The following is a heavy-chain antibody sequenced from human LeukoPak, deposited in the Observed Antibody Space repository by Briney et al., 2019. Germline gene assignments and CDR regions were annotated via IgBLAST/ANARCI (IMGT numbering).Heavy chain of an antibody. J-gene: IGHJ4*02. D-gene: IGHD3-16*01. CDR3: AREPGDFGLIDY. CDR1: GFTFSSYS. Sequence: GGSLRLSCAASGFTFSSYSMNWVRQAPGKGLEWVSSISSSSSYIYYADSVKGRFTISRDNAKKSLYLQMNSLRAEDTAVYYCAREPGDFGLIDYWGQGTLVTVSS. CDR2: ISSSSSYI. V-gene: IGHV3-21*01.